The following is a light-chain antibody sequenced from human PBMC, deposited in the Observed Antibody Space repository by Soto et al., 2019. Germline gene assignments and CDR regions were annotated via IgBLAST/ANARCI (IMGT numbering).Light chain of an antibody. Sequence: TVLTQSPATLSLSPGERATLSCRASQSVGSYLAWYQQRPGQAPRLLIYEASNRATGIPARFSGSGSGTDFTLTISSLQSEDFAVYYCQHYNSWPLTFGGGTKVAI. J-gene: IGKJ4*01. CDR2: EAS. V-gene: IGKV3-11*01. CDR1: QSVGSY. CDR3: QHYNSWPLT.